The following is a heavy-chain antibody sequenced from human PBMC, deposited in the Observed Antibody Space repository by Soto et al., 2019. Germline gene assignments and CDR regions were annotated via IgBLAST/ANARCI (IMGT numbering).Heavy chain of an antibody. Sequence: QVQLVQSGAGVKKPGASVKVSCKASGYTFTSYGISWVRQAPGQGLEWMGWISAYNGNTNYAQKLQGRVTMTTDTSTSTAYMELRSLRSDDTAVYYCARWGRIMYDSSGYRQSPPYWGQGTLVTVSS. V-gene: IGHV1-18*01. CDR2: ISAYNGNT. CDR3: ARWGRIMYDSSGYRQSPPY. D-gene: IGHD3-22*01. J-gene: IGHJ4*02. CDR1: GYTFTSYG.